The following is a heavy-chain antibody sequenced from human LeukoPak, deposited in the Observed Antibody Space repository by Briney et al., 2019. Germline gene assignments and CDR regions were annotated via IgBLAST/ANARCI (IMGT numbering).Heavy chain of an antibody. D-gene: IGHD3-10*01. CDR3: ARGPPQITMVRGVRKAFDI. J-gene: IGHJ3*02. Sequence: SETLSLTCAVSGGSISSGGYSWSWIRQPPGKGLEWIAYIYHSGSTYYNPSLKSRVTISVDRSKNQFSLKLSSVTAADTAVYYCARGPPQITMVRGVRKAFDIWGQGTMVTVSS. CDR2: IYHSGST. CDR1: GGSISSGGYS. V-gene: IGHV4-30-2*01.